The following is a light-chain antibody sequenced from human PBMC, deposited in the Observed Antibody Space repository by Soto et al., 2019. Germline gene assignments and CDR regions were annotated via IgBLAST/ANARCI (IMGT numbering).Light chain of an antibody. CDR1: SNDVGGYNY. V-gene: IGLV2-14*01. J-gene: IGLJ1*01. CDR3: SSYTSSSTPV. CDR2: EVS. Sequence: QSVLTQPASVSGSPGQSITISCTGTSNDVGGYNYVSWYQQHPGKAPKLMIYEVSNRPSGVSNRFSGSKSGNTASLTISGLQAEDEADYYCSSYTSSSTPVFGTGTKLTVL.